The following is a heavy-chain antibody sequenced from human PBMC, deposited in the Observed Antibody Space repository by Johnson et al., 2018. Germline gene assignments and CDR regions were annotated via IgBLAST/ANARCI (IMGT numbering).Heavy chain of an antibody. J-gene: IGHJ6*02. CDR2: MTWQSGYI. CDR1: GFTFDDDA. V-gene: IGHV3-9*01. CDR3: AKDKEDYNMNG. D-gene: IGHD3-16*01. Sequence: VQLVESGGGLVQPGRSLRLSCAASGFTFDDDAMYWVRQAPGKGLEWVSGMTWQSGYIAYADSVRGRFTMSKNSAKNSVYLQMNNLRIEDKALYYCAKDKEDYNMNGGGLGTMVTGSS.